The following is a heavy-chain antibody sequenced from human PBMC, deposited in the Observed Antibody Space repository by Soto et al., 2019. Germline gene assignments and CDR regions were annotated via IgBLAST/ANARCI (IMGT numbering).Heavy chain of an antibody. CDR1: GFTFSNAW. J-gene: IGHJ3*02. Sequence: EVQLVESGGGLVKPGGSLRLSCAASGFTFSNAWMNWVRQAPGKGLEWVGRIKSKTDGGTTDYAEPVKGRFTISRDDSKNTLYLQMNSLKTEDTAVYYCTTEGVIYYERGSSAFDIWGQGTMVTVSS. V-gene: IGHV3-15*07. CDR3: TTEGVIYYERGSSAFDI. D-gene: IGHD3-22*01. CDR2: IKSKTDGGTT.